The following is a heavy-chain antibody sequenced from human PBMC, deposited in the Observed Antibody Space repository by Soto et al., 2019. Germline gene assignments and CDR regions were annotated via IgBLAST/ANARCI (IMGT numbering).Heavy chain of an antibody. J-gene: IGHJ6*02. CDR1: GGTFSSYT. D-gene: IGHD6-13*01. V-gene: IGHV1-69*02. CDR2: IIPILGIA. Sequence: QVQLVQSGAEVKKPGSSVNVSCKASGGTFSSYTISWVRQAPGQGLEWMGRIIPILGIANYAQKFQGRVSITADKSTSTAHLDLSSLSSEDTAVYYCARVAAGAASVRIDVWGQRTPVTVSS. CDR3: ARVAAGAASVRIDV.